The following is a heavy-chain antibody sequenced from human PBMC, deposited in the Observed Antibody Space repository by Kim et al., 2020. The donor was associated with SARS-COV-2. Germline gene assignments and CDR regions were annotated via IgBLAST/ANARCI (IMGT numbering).Heavy chain of an antibody. CDR3: SHDSDSYYTFHF. CDR2: IKSKAGGETT. D-gene: IGHD3-22*01. J-gene: IGHJ4*02. V-gene: IGHV3-15*01. CDR1: GLPFIDAW. Sequence: GLPFIDAWMTWVRQAPGKGLEWVARIKSKAGGETTDYAAPVKGRFTISRDDSKNTQYLQMNSLKTEDTAIYYCSHDSDSYYTFHFWGQGTLAT.